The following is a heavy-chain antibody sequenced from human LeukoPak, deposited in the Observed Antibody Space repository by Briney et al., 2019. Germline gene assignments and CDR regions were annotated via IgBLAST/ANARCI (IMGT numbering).Heavy chain of an antibody. V-gene: IGHV5-51*01. D-gene: IGHD2-21*02. CDR2: IYPGDSDT. CDR3: ARQRKVAYCGGDCYGPHDAFDI. J-gene: IGHJ3*02. Sequence: GESLKISCKGSGYSFTSYWIGWVRQMPGKGLEWMGIIYPGDSDTRYSPSFQGRVTISADKSISTAYLQWSSLKASDTAMYYCARQRKVAYCGGDCYGPHDAFDIWGQGTMVTVSS. CDR1: GYSFTSYW.